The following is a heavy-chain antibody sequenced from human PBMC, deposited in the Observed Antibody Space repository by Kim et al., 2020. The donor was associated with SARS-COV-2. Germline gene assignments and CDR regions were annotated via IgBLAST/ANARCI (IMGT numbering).Heavy chain of an antibody. Sequence: QEFQGRVTQTRNTSISTAYMELSSLRSEDTAVYYCARVGYFDWGDNWFDPWGQGTLVTVSS. CDR3: ARVGYFDWGDNWFDP. V-gene: IGHV1-8*01. D-gene: IGHD3-9*01. J-gene: IGHJ5*02.